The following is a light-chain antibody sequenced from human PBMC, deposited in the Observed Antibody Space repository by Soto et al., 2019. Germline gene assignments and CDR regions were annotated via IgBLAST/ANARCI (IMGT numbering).Light chain of an antibody. J-gene: IGKJ3*01. CDR3: QHYNNWPFT. Sequence: EIVLTQSPATLSLSPGERATLSCRASQSVSSYLAWYQQKPGQAPRLLIYDASNTATGIPARFSGSGSGTDFTLTISSLEPEDFAVYYCQHYNNWPFTFGPGTKVDI. CDR1: QSVSSY. V-gene: IGKV3-11*01. CDR2: DAS.